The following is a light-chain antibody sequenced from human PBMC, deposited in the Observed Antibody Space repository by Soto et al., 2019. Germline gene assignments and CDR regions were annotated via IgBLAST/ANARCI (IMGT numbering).Light chain of an antibody. CDR2: YAS. Sequence: EIVLTQSPATLSSSPGETATLSCRASQYVGSRLAWYQHKPGQAPRLLIYYASKRATGIPARFSGSGSGTDFTLTISSLAPDDFAIYYCHQRQSWPRTFGQGTKVDIK. V-gene: IGKV3-11*01. CDR3: HQRQSWPRT. J-gene: IGKJ1*01. CDR1: QYVGSR.